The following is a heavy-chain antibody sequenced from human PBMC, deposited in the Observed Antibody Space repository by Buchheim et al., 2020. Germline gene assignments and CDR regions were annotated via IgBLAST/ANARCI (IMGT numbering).Heavy chain of an antibody. CDR1: GGPVSITGHF. CDR3: ARTQLERRWGLKGGFGS. V-gene: IGHV4-31*03. J-gene: IGHJ5*01. D-gene: IGHD1-1*01. CDR2: IYYSGTT. Sequence: QVQLHESGPRLVKSSETLSLTCTVSGGPVSITGHFWSWIRQRPGQGLEWIGYIYYSGTTYYNPSLKSRVTFAIDTSKNQFSLTLNSVTVADTAVYYCARTQLERRWGLKGGFGSWGQGTL.